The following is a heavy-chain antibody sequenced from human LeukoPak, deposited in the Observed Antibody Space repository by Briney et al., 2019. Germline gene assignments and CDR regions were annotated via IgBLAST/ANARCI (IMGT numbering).Heavy chain of an antibody. Sequence: ASVKVSCKASGYTFTSYYMHWVRQAPGQGLEWMGIINPSGGSTSYAQKFQGRVTMTRDMSTSTVYMERRSLTSDDTAYYFCARDFGMFTISHGDAFAIWGQGTVVTVSS. D-gene: IGHD5-24*01. CDR1: GYTFTSYY. CDR2: INPSGGST. V-gene: IGHV1-46*01. CDR3: ARDFGMFTISHGDAFAI. J-gene: IGHJ3*02.